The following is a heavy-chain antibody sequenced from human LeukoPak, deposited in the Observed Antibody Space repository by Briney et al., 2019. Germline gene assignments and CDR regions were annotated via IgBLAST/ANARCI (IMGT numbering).Heavy chain of an antibody. CDR3: ARDLGPMSSLAAPFD. V-gene: IGHV3-48*01. CDR1: GFTFSNYR. Sequence: GGSLRLSCAASGFTFSNYRMNWVRQAPGKGLEWVSYISSGSSTIYYADSVKGRFTISRDNAKSSLYLQMNSLRAEDTAVYYCARDLGPMSSLAAPFDWGQGTLVTVSS. CDR2: ISSGSSTI. D-gene: IGHD6-6*01. J-gene: IGHJ4*02.